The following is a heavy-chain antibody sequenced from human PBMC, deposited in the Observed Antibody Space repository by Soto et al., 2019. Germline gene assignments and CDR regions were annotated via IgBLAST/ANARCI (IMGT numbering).Heavy chain of an antibody. CDR3: RITFGGVIVGGFDY. Sequence: EVQLLESGGGLVQPGGSLRLSCAASGFTFSSYAMSWVRQAPGKWLEWVSAISGSGGNTYYADSVKGRFTISRDNSKNTLYLQMNSLRAEDTAVYYCRITFGGVIVGGFDYWGQGTLVTVSS. D-gene: IGHD3-16*02. V-gene: IGHV3-23*01. CDR2: ISGSGGNT. J-gene: IGHJ4*02. CDR1: GFTFSSYA.